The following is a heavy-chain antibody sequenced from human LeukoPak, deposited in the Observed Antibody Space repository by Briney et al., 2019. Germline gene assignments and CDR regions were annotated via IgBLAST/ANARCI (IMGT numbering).Heavy chain of an antibody. CDR3: AKAGYYDYVWGSSSYYMDV. CDR1: GFTFSNFA. V-gene: IGHV3-23*01. CDR2: ISGSGGST. J-gene: IGHJ6*03. D-gene: IGHD3-16*01. Sequence: PGGSVTLSCASSGFTFSNFAMNWVRQAPAKGLEWVSAISGSGGSTYYADSVKGRFTISRDNSKNTLYLQMNSLRAEDTAVYYCAKAGYYDYVWGSSSYYMDVWGKGTTVTVSS.